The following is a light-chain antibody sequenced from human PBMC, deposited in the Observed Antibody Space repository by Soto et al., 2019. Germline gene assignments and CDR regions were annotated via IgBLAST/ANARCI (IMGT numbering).Light chain of an antibody. CDR1: QSVSSSY. CDR3: QQYGRSLFA. CDR2: GAS. V-gene: IGKV3-20*01. Sequence: EIVVTQSPETLSVSPGERATLSCRASQSVSSSYLAWYQQKPGQAPRLLIYGASSRATGIPDRFSGSGSGTDFTLTISIREPEDFAVYYWQQYGRSLFAFGPGTKVDIK. J-gene: IGKJ3*01.